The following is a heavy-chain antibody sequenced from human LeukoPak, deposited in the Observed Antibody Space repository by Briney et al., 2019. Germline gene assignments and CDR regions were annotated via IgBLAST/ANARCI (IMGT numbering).Heavy chain of an antibody. CDR3: ARQRGSGSYLTYYYYYMDV. J-gene: IGHJ6*03. CDR2: IYPGDSDT. CDR1: GYSFTSYW. V-gene: IGHV5-51*01. D-gene: IGHD1-26*01. Sequence: GESPKISCKGSGYSFTSYWIGWVRQMPGKGLEWMGIIYPGDSDTRYSPSFQGQVTISADKSISTAYLQWSSLKASDTAMYYCARQRGSGSYLTYYYYYMDVWGKGTTVTVSS.